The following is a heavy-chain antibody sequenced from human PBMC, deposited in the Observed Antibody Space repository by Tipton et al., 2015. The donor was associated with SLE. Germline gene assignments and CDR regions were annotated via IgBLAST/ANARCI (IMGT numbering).Heavy chain of an antibody. D-gene: IGHD3-3*01. CDR2: IDHSGVT. CDR1: GRSFIGSY. J-gene: IGHJ6*03. Sequence: TLSLTCAVYGRSFIGSYWTWIRQPPGKGLEWIGDIDHSGVTHYNPSLKSRVTISRDTSKNQFSLKLSSVTAADTAVYYCARVFGVVKSYYMDVWGKGTTVTFSS. CDR3: ARVFGVVKSYYMDV. V-gene: IGHV4-34*01.